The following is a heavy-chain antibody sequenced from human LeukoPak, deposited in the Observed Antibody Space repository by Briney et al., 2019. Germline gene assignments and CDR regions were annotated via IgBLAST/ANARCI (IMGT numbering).Heavy chain of an antibody. V-gene: IGHV3-49*04. CDR3: ARGPIQLWIRNGMDV. Sequence: PGRSLRLSCTASGFTFGDHAMSWVRQAPGKGLEWVGFIRSKAYGGTTEYAASVKGRFTISRDDSKSIAYLQVNSLKTEDTAVYYCARGPIQLWIRNGMDVWGQGTTVTVSS. CDR2: IRSKAYGGTT. D-gene: IGHD5-18*01. J-gene: IGHJ6*02. CDR1: GFTFGDHA.